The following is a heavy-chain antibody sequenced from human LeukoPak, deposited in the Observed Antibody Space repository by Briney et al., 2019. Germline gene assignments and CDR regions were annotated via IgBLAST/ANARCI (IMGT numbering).Heavy chain of an antibody. CDR2: IYYSGST. Sequence: SETLSLTCTVSGGSISSSSYYWGWIRQPPGKGLEWIGSIYYSGSTYYNPSLKSRVTISVDTSKNQFSLKLSSVTAADTAVYYCARDPVYCSGGSCYSGIDYWGQGTLVTVSS. CDR1: GGSISSSSYY. CDR3: ARDPVYCSGGSCYSGIDY. V-gene: IGHV4-39*07. J-gene: IGHJ4*02. D-gene: IGHD2-15*01.